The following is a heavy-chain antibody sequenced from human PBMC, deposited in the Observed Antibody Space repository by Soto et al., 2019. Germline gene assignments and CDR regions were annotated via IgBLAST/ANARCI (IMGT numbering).Heavy chain of an antibody. V-gene: IGHV3-21*01. Sequence: GGSLRLSCTVSGFAFNNYGINWVRQAPGKGLEWVSSISKSDYTYYSDSVKGRFTISRDNAKSSVSLQMNTLRVDDTAVYYCAREDSIIIPAVSDFWGQGTLVTVSS. CDR3: AREDSIIIPAVSDF. CDR1: GFAFNNYG. J-gene: IGHJ4*02. CDR2: ISKSDYT. D-gene: IGHD3-22*01.